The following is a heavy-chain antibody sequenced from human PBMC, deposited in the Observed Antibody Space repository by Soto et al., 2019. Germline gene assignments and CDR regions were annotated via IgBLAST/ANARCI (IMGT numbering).Heavy chain of an antibody. CDR3: ARERYSTAGNYFDY. CDR1: GGSISSGDYY. CDR2: IYYSGST. D-gene: IGHD5-18*01. V-gene: IGHV4-30-4*01. Sequence: TLSLTCTVSGGSISSGDYYWSWIRQPPGKGLEWIGYIYYSGSTYYNPSLKSRVAISVDTSKNQFSLKLSSVTAADTAVYYCARERYSTAGNYFDYWGQGTLVTVSS. J-gene: IGHJ4*02.